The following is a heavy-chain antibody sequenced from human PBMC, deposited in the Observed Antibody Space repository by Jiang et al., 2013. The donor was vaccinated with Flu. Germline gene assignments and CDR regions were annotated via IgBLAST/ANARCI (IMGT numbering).Heavy chain of an antibody. CDR1: GYSFTSYW. Sequence: VQLVESGAEVKKPGESLRISCKGSGYSFTSYWISWVRQMPGKGLEWMGRIDPSDSYTNYSPSFQGHVTISADKSISTAYLQWSSLKASDTAMYYCARDLGYGDSLYWYFDLWGRGTLVTVSS. D-gene: IGHD4-17*01. CDR3: ARDLGYGDSLYWYFDL. V-gene: IGHV5-10-1*03. CDR2: IDPSDSYT. J-gene: IGHJ2*01.